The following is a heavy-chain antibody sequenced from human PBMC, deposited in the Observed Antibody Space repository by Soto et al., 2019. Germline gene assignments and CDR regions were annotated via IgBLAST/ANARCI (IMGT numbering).Heavy chain of an antibody. CDR3: ERQGYDYSSATNYLNWFDP. CDR1: GYSFTSYW. D-gene: IGHD3-10*01. J-gene: IGHJ5*02. CDR2: IYPGDSDT. Sequence: EVQLVQSGAEVKKPGESLKISCQGSGYSFTSYWIGWVRQRPGQGLEWMGIIYPGDSDTTYNPSFQGQVTISADKSTSTAYLQWRSLKASDTAMYYCERQGYDYSSATNYLNWFDPWGQGTQVTVSS. V-gene: IGHV5-51*01.